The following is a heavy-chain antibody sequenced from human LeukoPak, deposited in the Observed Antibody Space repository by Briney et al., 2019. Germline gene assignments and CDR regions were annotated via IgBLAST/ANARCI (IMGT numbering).Heavy chain of an antibody. CDR1: GGSISGYY. J-gene: IGHJ4*02. Sequence: SETLSLTCTVSGGSISGYYWSWIRQPAGKGLEWIGRIYTSGSTNYNPSLKSRVTMSVDTSKNQFSLKLSSVTAADTAVYYCARERDYGDYDLDYWGQGTLVTVSS. CDR3: ARERDYGDYDLDY. CDR2: IYTSGST. D-gene: IGHD4-17*01. V-gene: IGHV4-4*07.